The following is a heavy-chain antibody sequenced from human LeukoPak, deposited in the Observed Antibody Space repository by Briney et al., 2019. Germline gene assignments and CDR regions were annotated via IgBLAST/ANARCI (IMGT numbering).Heavy chain of an antibody. J-gene: IGHJ6*03. CDR3: ARDRSESGLLWFGDVSPGYMDV. CDR2: ISSSGSTI. V-gene: IGHV3-48*03. Sequence: PGGSLRLSCAASGFTFSSYEMNWVRQAPGKGLEWVSYISSSGSTIYYADSVKGRFTISRDNAKNSLYLQMNSLRAEDTAVYYCARDRSESGLLWFGDVSPGYMDVWGKGTTVTISS. D-gene: IGHD3-10*01. CDR1: GFTFSSYE.